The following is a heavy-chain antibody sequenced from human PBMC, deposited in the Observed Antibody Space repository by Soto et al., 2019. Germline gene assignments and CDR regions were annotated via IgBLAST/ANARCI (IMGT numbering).Heavy chain of an antibody. CDR2: ISGSSSYI. Sequence: GGSLRLSCAASGFTFSSYAMSWVRQAPGKGLEWVSAISGSSSYIYYADSVKGRFTISRDNAKNSLYLQMNSLRAEDTAVYYCARDRSIAARGPFDPWGQGTLVTVSS. V-gene: IGHV3-21*01. CDR3: ARDRSIAARGPFDP. D-gene: IGHD6-6*01. J-gene: IGHJ5*02. CDR1: GFTFSSYA.